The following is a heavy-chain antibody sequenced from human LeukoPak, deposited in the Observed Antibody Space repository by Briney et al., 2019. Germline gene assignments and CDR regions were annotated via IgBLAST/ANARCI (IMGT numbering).Heavy chain of an antibody. CDR1: GFTFSSYS. CDR3: ARDEGGTYPLDY. CDR2: ISSSSTNM. J-gene: IGHJ4*02. V-gene: IGHV3-48*04. Sequence: GGSLRLSCAASGFTFSSYSMNWVRQAPGKGLEWVSYISSSSTNMYYADSVKGRFTISRDNAKNSLYLQMNSLRAEDTAVYYCARDEGGTYPLDYWGQGTLVTVSS. D-gene: IGHD1-26*01.